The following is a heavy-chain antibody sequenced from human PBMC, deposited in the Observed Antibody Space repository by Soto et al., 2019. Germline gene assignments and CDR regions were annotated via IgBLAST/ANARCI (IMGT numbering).Heavy chain of an antibody. CDR3: ARTVLGPDLLADSFVDYYYYGMDV. CDR2: VYYTGST. J-gene: IGHJ6*02. CDR1: GGSISNFY. V-gene: IGHV4-59*08. Sequence: SETLSLTCTVSGGSISNFYWSWIRQPPGKGLEWIGYVYYTGSTSYNPSLKRRVTSSADSSRGQFSLRLNSVTAADTAVYYCARTVLGPDLLADSFVDYYYYGMDVWGQGTTVTVSS. D-gene: IGHD3-9*01.